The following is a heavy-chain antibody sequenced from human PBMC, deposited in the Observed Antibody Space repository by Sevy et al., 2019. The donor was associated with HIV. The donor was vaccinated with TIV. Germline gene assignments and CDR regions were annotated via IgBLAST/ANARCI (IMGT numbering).Heavy chain of an antibody. CDR1: GFTFDDYA. V-gene: IGHV3-9*01. D-gene: IGHD3-9*01. J-gene: IGHJ4*02. CDR3: AKDLPDYDILTGYPGAFDY. CDR2: ISWNSGSI. Sequence: GGSLRLSCAASGFTFDDYAMHWVRQAPGKGLEWVSRISWNSGSIGYADSVKGRFTISRDNAKNSLYLQMNSLRAEDTALYYCAKDLPDYDILTGYPGAFDYWGQGTLVTVSS.